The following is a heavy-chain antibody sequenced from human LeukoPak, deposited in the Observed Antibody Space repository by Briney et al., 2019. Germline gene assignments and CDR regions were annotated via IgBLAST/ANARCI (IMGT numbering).Heavy chain of an antibody. CDR3: ARGGQQPGTGWFDP. CDR2: ISAYNGNT. J-gene: IGHJ5*02. V-gene: IGHV1-18*01. D-gene: IGHD6-13*01. CDR1: GGTFSSYA. Sequence: ASVKVSCKASGGTFSSYAISWVRQAPGQGLEWMGWISAYNGNTNYAQKPQGRVTMTTDTSTSTAYMELRSLRSDDTAVYYCARGGQQPGTGWFDPWGQGTLVTVSS.